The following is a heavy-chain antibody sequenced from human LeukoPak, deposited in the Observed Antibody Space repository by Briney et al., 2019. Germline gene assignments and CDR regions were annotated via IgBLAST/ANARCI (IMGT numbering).Heavy chain of an antibody. CDR2: IYYSGSTYYNPSYYNVST. CDR1: GGSIRSSSYY. V-gene: IGHV4-39*07. J-gene: IGHJ6*03. CDR3: ARDRRKDVRGVIPYYYYYMDV. Sequence: SETLSLTCTVSGGSIRSSSYYWGWLRQPPGTGLEWIGSIYYSGSTYYNPSYYNVSTYYNPSLKSRVTISVDTSKNQFSLRLRYVTAADTAVYYCARDRRKDVRGVIPYYYYYMDVWGKGTTVTISS. D-gene: IGHD3-10*02.